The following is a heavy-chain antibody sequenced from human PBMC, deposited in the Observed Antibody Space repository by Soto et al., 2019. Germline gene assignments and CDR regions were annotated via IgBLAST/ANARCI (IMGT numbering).Heavy chain of an antibody. V-gene: IGHV3-7*04. J-gene: IGHJ4*01. Sequence: GGSLRLSCAASGFNFRIYWVSWVRQAPGKGLEWLANIKLDGSETYYVDSVRGRFTISRDNTRDSLFLQMNSLRADDTGLYYCVKDDAEGYYGSTRQAGGDNWGQGTRVTVSS. D-gene: IGHD3-10*01. CDR1: GFNFRIYW. CDR3: VKDDAEGYYGSTRQAGGDN. CDR2: IKLDGSET.